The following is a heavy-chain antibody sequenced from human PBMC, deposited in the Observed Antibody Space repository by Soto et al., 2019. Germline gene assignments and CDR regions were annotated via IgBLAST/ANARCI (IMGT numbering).Heavy chain of an antibody. V-gene: IGHV3-23*01. J-gene: IGHJ3*02. D-gene: IGHD5-18*01. CDR2: ISGGGGTT. Sequence: GGSLRLSCAASGFTFNSYGMSWVRQAPGKGLEWVSAISGGGGTTYYADSVKGRFTISRDNSKNTLYLQMNSLRAEDTALYNCAKAANGYTTLYDAFDIWGQGTMVTVSS. CDR1: GFTFNSYG. CDR3: AKAANGYTTLYDAFDI.